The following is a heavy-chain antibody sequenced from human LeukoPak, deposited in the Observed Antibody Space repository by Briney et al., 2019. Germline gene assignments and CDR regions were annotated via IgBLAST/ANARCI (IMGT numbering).Heavy chain of an antibody. V-gene: IGHV4-59*08. CDR2: IYYSGST. J-gene: IGHJ5*02. CDR3: ARHFSPYEDLNWFDP. D-gene: IGHD3-16*01. CDR1: GGSISSYY. Sequence: SETLSLTCTVSGGSISSYYWSWIRQPPGKGLEWIGYIYYSGSTKYNPSLKSRVTISVNTSKNQFSMNLSSGTAADTAVYYCARHFSPYEDLNWFDPWGQGTLVTVSS.